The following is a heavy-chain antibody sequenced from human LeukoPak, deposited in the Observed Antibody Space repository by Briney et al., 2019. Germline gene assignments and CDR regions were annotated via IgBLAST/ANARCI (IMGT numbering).Heavy chain of an antibody. V-gene: IGHV1-8*01. CDR3: ARDSWSVYGSGDY. J-gene: IGHJ4*02. CDR2: MNPNSGNT. D-gene: IGHD3-10*01. Sequence: ASVKVSCKASGFTFTSYDISWVRQATGQGLEWMGWMNPNSGNTGYAQKFQGRVTMTRDTSTSTVYMELSSLRSEDTAVYYCARDSWSVYGSGDYWGQGTLVTVSS. CDR1: GFTFTSYD.